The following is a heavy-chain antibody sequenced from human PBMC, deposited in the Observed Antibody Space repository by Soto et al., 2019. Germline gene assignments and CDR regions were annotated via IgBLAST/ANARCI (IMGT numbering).Heavy chain of an antibody. V-gene: IGHV4-4*02. CDR2: IYHSGST. CDR1: GGSISSSNW. Sequence: SETLSLTCAVSGGSISSSNWWSWVRQPPGKGLEWIGEIYHSGSTNYNPSLKSRVTISVDKSKNQFSLKLSSVTAADTAVYYCARAGEGYCISTSCYPYYYYYYGMDVWGQGTTVTV. D-gene: IGHD2-2*01. J-gene: IGHJ6*02. CDR3: ARAGEGYCISTSCYPYYYYYYGMDV.